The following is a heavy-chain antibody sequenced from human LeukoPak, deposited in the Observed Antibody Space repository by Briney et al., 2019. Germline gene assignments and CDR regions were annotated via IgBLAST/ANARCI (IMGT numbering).Heavy chain of an antibody. J-gene: IGHJ4*02. CDR1: GGTFSSYA. CDR3: ATQYSSSSSLEDY. Sequence: SVKVSCKASGGTFSSYAISWVRQAPGQGLEWMGRIIPIFGTANYAQKFQGRVTITTDESTSTAYMELSSLRSEDTAVYYCATQYSSSSSLEDYWGQGTLVTVSS. D-gene: IGHD6-6*01. CDR2: IIPIFGTA. V-gene: IGHV1-69*05.